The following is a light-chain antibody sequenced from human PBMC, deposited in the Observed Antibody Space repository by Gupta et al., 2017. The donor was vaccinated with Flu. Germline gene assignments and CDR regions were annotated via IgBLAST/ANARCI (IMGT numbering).Light chain of an antibody. CDR3: HHYGTSPYT. V-gene: IGKV3-20*01. J-gene: IGKJ2*01. Sequence: ERVTPSCRAGESVNRNHLAWYQQKPGQAPRLLMYGTSNRAPGIPDRFSGGGSGTDFTLTINRVEPEDSAVFYCHHYGTSPYTFGQGTNLEIK. CDR1: ESVNRNH. CDR2: GTS.